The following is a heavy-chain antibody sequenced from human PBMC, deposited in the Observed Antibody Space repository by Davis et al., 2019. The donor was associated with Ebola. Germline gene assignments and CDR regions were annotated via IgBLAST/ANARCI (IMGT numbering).Heavy chain of an antibody. J-gene: IGHJ6*02. CDR3: ARARDMATIGDYAMDV. D-gene: IGHD5-24*01. CDR1: GGTFSSYT. Sequence: AASVKVSCKASGGTFSSYTISWVRLAPGQGLEWMGRIIPMLGIANYAQKFQGRVTITADISTTAYMELSSLRSEDTALYYCARARDMATIGDYAMDVWGQGTTVTVSS. CDR2: IIPMLGIA. V-gene: IGHV1-69*02.